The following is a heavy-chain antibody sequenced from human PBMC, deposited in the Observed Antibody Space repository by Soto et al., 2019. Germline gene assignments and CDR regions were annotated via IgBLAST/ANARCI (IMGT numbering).Heavy chain of an antibody. D-gene: IGHD3-3*01. CDR2: MYYSGST. CDR3: ARSRVHFRLFDY. Sequence: QVQLQESGPGLVKPSETLSLTCTVSGGSFSSYLWSWIRQPPRKGLEWIGYMYYSGSTHYNPSLKSRATISGDTSNNQFSLKLKSVTAADTAVYYCARSRVHFRLFDYWRQRALVTVSS. CDR1: GGSFSSYL. V-gene: IGHV4-59*08. J-gene: IGHJ4*02.